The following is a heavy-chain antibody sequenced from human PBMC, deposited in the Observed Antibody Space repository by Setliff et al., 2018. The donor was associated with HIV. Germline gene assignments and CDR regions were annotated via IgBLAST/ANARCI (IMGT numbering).Heavy chain of an antibody. CDR3: ARSRVLPAAMLIYYMDV. D-gene: IGHD2-2*01. CDR2: IKQDGSEN. J-gene: IGHJ6*03. CDR1: GFTFSRYW. Sequence: GGTLRLSCAASGFTFSRYWMNWVRQAPGKGLEWVANIKQDGSENNYVDSVKGRFTISRENAKNSLYLQMTSLRSEDTAVYYCARSRVLPAAMLIYYMDVWGQGTMVTVSS. V-gene: IGHV3-7*01.